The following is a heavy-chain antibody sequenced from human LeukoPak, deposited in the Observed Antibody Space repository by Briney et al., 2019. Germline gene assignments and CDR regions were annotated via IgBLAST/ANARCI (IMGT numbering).Heavy chain of an antibody. CDR2: ITGSGGTT. V-gene: IGHV3-23*01. J-gene: IGHJ4*02. CDR3: ARVYSGYYDY. Sequence: GGSLRLSCAASGFTLSSYGMSWVRQAPGRGLEWVSTITGSGGTTYYADSVKGRFTISRDNSKNTLYLQMNSLRVEDTAVYYCARVYSGYYDYWGQGTLVTVSS. D-gene: IGHD5-12*01. CDR1: GFTLSSYG.